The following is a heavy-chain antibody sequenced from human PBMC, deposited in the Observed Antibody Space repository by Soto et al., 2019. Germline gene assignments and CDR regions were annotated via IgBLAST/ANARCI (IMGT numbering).Heavy chain of an antibody. CDR3: VREGDYSDNNGYPLFDY. CDR2: IFGSGET. Sequence: QVQLQESGPGLLKPSETLSLTCTVSGASMRNYYWSWIRQPAGKGLEWIGRIFGSGETYYNPSLNGRIILSVDLSKSQSSLELTSVTAADTAVYFCVREGDYSDNNGYPLFDYWGLGTLVTVSP. CDR1: GASMRNYY. V-gene: IGHV4-4*07. J-gene: IGHJ4*02. D-gene: IGHD3-22*01.